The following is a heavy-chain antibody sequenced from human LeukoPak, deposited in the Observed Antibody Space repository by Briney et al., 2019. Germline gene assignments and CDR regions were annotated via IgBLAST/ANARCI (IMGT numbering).Heavy chain of an antibody. D-gene: IGHD3-3*01. V-gene: IGHV4-39*01. CDR1: GGSISSSSYY. CDR2: IYYSGST. J-gene: IGHJ4*02. Sequence: SETLSLTCTVSGGSISSSSYYWGWIRQPPGKGLEWIGSIYYSGSTYYNPSLKSRVTISVDTSKNQFSLKLSSVTAADTAVYYCATLFYDFWSGYVHWGQGTLVTVSS. CDR3: ATLFYDFWSGYVH.